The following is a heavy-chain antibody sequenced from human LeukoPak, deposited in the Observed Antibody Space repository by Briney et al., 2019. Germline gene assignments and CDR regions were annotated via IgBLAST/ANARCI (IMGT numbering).Heavy chain of an antibody. J-gene: IGHJ4*02. CDR3: ARIDSNPVYDILTGYYRY. V-gene: IGHV3-7*01. CDR1: GFTFSSYW. Sequence: PGGSLRLSCAASGFTFSSYWMSWVRQAPGKGLEWVANIKQDGSEKYYVDSVKGRFTISRDNAKNSLYLQMNSLRAEDTAVYYCARIDSNPVYDILTGYYRYWGQGTLVTVSS. CDR2: IKQDGSEK. D-gene: IGHD3-9*01.